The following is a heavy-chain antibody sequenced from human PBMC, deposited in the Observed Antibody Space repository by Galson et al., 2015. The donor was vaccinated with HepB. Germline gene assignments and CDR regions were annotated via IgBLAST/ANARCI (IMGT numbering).Heavy chain of an antibody. V-gene: IGHV6-1*01. J-gene: IGHJ5*02. CDR1: GDSVSSNSAA. Sequence: CAISGDSVSSNSAAWNWIRQSPSRGLEWLGRTYYRSKWYNDYAVSVKSRITINPDTSKNQFSLQLNSVTPEDTAVYYCARGSSITMDRGVIFWFDPWGQGTLVTVSS. CDR3: ARGSSITMDRGVIFWFDP. D-gene: IGHD3-10*01. CDR2: TYYRSKWYN.